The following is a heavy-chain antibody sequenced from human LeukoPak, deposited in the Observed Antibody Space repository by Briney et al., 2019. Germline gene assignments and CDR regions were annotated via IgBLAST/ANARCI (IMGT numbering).Heavy chain of an antibody. CDR1: ALTFSNYA. V-gene: IGHV3-23*01. J-gene: IGHJ4*02. D-gene: IGHD3-9*01. CDR3: AKWGDYDVLTGYYVSDY. Sequence: GASLRLSCAASALTFSNYAMSWVRQAPGKRLEWVSAITASGGNTYYADSVKGRFTISRDNSKNTVFLEMNSLRAEDTAVYYCAKWGDYDVLTGYYVSDYWGQGTLVTVSS. CDR2: ITASGGNT.